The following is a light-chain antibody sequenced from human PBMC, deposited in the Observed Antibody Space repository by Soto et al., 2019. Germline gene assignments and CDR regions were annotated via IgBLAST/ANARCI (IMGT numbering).Light chain of an antibody. J-gene: IGKJ1*01. CDR1: QSVSSSY. CDR2: GAS. Sequence: PGERATLSCRASQSVSSSYLAWYQQKPGQAPRLLIYGASSRATGIPDRFSGSGSGTDFTLTISRLEPEDFAVYYCQQYGSSRTFGQGTKVHIK. CDR3: QQYGSSRT. V-gene: IGKV3-20*01.